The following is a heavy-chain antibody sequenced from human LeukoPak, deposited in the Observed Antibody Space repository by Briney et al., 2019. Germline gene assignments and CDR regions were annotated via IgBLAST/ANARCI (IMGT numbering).Heavy chain of an antibody. CDR3: ARSRPGGGYGVDY. CDR2: IYYSGST. CDR1: GGSISSGDYY. V-gene: IGHV4-30-4*01. D-gene: IGHD5-12*01. Sequence: SETLSLTCTVFGGSISSGDYYWSWIRQPPGKDLEWIGYIYYSGSTYYNPSLKSRVTISVVTSKNQFSLKLSSVTAADTAVYYCARSRPGGGYGVDYWGQGTLVTVSS. J-gene: IGHJ4*02.